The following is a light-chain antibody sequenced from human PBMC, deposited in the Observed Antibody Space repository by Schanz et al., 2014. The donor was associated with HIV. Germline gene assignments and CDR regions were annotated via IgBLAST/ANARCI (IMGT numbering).Light chain of an antibody. CDR1: HSVSSN. J-gene: IGKJ5*01. Sequence: DIVLTQSPDTLSVPPGERATLSCRASHSVSSNFLAWYQQKPGQAPRLLIYGASSRATGIPARFSGSGSGTEFTLTISSLQSEDFAVYYCQQYNDWPPITFGQGTRLEI. CDR2: GAS. V-gene: IGKV3D-15*01. CDR3: QQYNDWPPIT.